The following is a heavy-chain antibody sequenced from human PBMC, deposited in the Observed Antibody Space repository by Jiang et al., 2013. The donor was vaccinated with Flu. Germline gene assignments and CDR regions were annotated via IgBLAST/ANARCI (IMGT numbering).Heavy chain of an antibody. CDR2: IWYNGSNK. V-gene: IGHV3-33*01. Sequence: VQLVESGGGVVQPGRSLILSCVASGFTFNNYGMHWVRQAPGRGLEWVAIIWYNGSNKFYADSVKGRFTVSRDNSKNTLYLQMNSLRVEDTAVYYCARDGAFDSGTYFQSYW. J-gene: IGHJ4*01. CDR1: GFTFNNYG. CDR3: ARDGAFDSGTYFQSY. D-gene: IGHD3-10*01.